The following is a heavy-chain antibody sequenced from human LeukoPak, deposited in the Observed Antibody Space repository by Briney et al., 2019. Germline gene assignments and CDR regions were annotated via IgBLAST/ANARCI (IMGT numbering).Heavy chain of an antibody. CDR2: ISSSGSTI. V-gene: IGHV3-48*03. CDR3: ARALGLYSSSFHFDY. J-gene: IGHJ4*02. D-gene: IGHD6-6*01. CDR1: GFTFSSYE. Sequence: AGGSLRLSCAASGFTFSSYEMNWVRQAPGKGLEWVSYISSSGSTIYYADSVKGRFTISRDNAKNSLYLQMNSLRAEDTAVYYCARALGLYSSSFHFDYWGQGTLVTVPS.